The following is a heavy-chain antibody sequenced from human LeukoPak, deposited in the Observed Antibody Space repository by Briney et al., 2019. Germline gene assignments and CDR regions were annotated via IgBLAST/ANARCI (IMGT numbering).Heavy chain of an antibody. J-gene: IGHJ4*02. CDR3: AKDSGRRYFDWLFDY. D-gene: IGHD3-9*01. CDR1: GFTFSSYG. CDR2: ISYDGSNK. Sequence: GGSLRLSCAASGFTFSSYGMHWVRQAPGKGLEWVAVISYDGSNKYYADSVKGRFTISRDNSKNTLYLQMNSLRAEDTAVFYCAKDSGRRYFDWLFDYWGQGTLVTVSP. V-gene: IGHV3-30*18.